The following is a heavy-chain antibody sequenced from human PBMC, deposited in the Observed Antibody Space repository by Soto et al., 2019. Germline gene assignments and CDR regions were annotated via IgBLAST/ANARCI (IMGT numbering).Heavy chain of an antibody. D-gene: IGHD3-16*01. V-gene: IGHV4-39*07. CDR3: ARYFFYYDAGSRHWFYP. CDR1: GGSISSTTHY. Sequence: SETLSLTCTVSGGSISSTTHYWCWIRQHPGKGLEWIGSIFYSGSTYYNPSLKSRVTISVDTSKNQFSLKLSSVTAADTSVYYCARYFFYYDAGSRHWFYPCGQRSPVPVSA. J-gene: IGHJ5*02. CDR2: IFYSGST.